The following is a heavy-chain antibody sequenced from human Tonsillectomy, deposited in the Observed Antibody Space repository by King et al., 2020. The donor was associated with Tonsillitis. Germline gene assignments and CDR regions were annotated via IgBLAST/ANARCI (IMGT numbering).Heavy chain of an antibody. V-gene: IGHV3-21*01. CDR3: ARDLKWNYGY. Sequence: DVQLVESGGGLVKPGGSLRLSCAASGFTFSSYSMNWVRQAPGKGLEWVSSISSSSSYINYADSVKGRFTNSRDNAKNSLYLQMNSLRAEDTAVYYCARDLKWNYGYWGQGTLVTVSS. CDR2: ISSSSSYI. J-gene: IGHJ4*02. D-gene: IGHD1-7*01. CDR1: GFTFSSYS.